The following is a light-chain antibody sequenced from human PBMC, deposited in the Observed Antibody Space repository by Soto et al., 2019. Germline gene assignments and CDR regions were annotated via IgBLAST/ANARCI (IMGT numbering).Light chain of an antibody. CDR1: SNTIETYTL. V-gene: IGLV2-23*01. CDR3: SSYAAGSPSVL. Sequence: QSALTQPASVAGSPGQSITISCTGISNTIETYTLVSWYQQYPGEAPNLIIYEDTKRPSGVSDRFSGFKSGNPASLTISGLRRDDESDYYCSSYAAGSPSVLFGGGTKLTVL. CDR2: EDT. J-gene: IGLJ3*02.